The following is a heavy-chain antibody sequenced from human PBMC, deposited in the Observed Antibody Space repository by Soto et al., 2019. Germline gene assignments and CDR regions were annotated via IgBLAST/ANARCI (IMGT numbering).Heavy chain of an antibody. D-gene: IGHD3-10*01. CDR2: INAGNGNT. CDR1: GYTFTSYA. CDR3: GRGAGLNWFDP. V-gene: IGHV1-3*01. Sequence: QVQLVQSGAEVKKPGASVKVSCKASGYTFTSYAMHWVRQAPGQRLEWMGWINAGNGNTKYSQKFQGRVTITRDTSASTAYMELSSLRSEDTAVYSCGRGAGLNWFDPWGQGTLVTVSS. J-gene: IGHJ5*02.